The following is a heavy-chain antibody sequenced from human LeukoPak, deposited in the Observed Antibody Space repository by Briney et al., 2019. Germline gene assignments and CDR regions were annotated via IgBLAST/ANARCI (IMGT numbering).Heavy chain of an antibody. CDR1: GFTFSSYS. CDR2: ISSSSYI. CDR3: ATTKATRLDAFDI. J-gene: IGHJ3*02. V-gene: IGHV3-21*01. D-gene: IGHD1-1*01. Sequence: GGSLRLSCAASGFTFSSYSMNWVRQAPGKGLEWVSSISSSSYIYYADSVKGRFTISRDNAKNSLYLQMNSLRAEDTAVYYCATTKATRLDAFDIWGQGTTVTVSS.